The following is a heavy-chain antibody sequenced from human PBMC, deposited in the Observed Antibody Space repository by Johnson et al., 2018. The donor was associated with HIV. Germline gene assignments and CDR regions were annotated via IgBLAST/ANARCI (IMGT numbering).Heavy chain of an antibody. CDR2: ISGSGGST. CDR1: GFAFSSYA. CDR3: AKGRYSSSWYLAGAFDI. Sequence: EQLVESGGDLVQPGGSLRLSCAASGFAFSSYAMTWVRQAPGKGLEWVSTISGSGGSTYYADSVKGQFTISRDNSKNTLYLQMNSLRAEDTAIYYCAKGRYSSSWYLAGAFDIWGQGTMVTVSS. D-gene: IGHD6-13*01. J-gene: IGHJ3*02. V-gene: IGHV3-23*04.